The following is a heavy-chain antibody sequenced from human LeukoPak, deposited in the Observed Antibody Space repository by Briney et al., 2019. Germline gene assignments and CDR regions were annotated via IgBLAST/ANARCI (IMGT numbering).Heavy chain of an antibody. CDR3: ARGYSGYDSFYYYYYGMDV. CDR2: IYYSGST. Sequence: PSQTLSLTCTVSGGSISSGDYYWSWIRQPPGKGLEWIGYIYYSGSTYYNPSLKSRVTISVDTSKNQFSLKLSSVTAADTAVYYCARGYSGYDSFYYYYYGMDVWGQGTTVIVSS. J-gene: IGHJ6*02. V-gene: IGHV4-30-4*01. CDR1: GGSISSGDYY. D-gene: IGHD5-12*01.